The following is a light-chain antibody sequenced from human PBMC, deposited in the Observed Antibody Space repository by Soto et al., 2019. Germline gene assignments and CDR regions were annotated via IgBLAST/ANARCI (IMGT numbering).Light chain of an antibody. CDR3: QSYDTSLSGSV. V-gene: IGLV1-40*01. CDR1: SSNIGAGYD. J-gene: IGLJ2*01. Sequence: QSVLTQPPSVSGAPGQRVTISCTGSSSNIGAGYDVHWYQQLPRTAPKLLIYGNSDRTSGVPDRFSGSKSDTSASLAITGIQAEDEADYYCQSYDTSLSGSVFGGGTKLTV. CDR2: GNS.